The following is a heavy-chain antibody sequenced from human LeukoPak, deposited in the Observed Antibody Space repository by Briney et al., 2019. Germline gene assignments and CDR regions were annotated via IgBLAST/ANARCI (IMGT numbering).Heavy chain of an antibody. D-gene: IGHD6-19*01. CDR2: INPNSGGT. J-gene: IGHJ3*01. Sequence: ASVKVSCKTSGYTFNGYYMFWVRQAPGQGLEWMAWINPNSGGTNYAQRFQGRVTLTRDTSIATAYMELSSLKSDDTAVYFCARDLYSSATDLYSSARTGAFDVWGQGTMVTVSS. CDR3: ARDLYSSATDLYSSARTGAFDV. V-gene: IGHV1-2*02. CDR1: GYTFNGYY.